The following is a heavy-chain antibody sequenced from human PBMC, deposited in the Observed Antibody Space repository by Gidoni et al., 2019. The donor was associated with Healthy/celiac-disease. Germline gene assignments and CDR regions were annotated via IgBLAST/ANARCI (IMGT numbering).Heavy chain of an antibody. V-gene: IGHV3-30*18. CDR1: GFTFSSYG. CDR3: AKLEYDFWSGPMTGDY. D-gene: IGHD3-3*01. CDR2: ISYDGSNK. Sequence: QVQLVESGGGVVQPGRYLRLSCAASGFTFSSYGMHWVRQAPGKGLEWVAVISYDGSNKYYADSVKGRFTISRDNSKNTLYLQMNSLRAEDTAVYYCAKLEYDFWSGPMTGDYWGQGTLVTVSS. J-gene: IGHJ4*02.